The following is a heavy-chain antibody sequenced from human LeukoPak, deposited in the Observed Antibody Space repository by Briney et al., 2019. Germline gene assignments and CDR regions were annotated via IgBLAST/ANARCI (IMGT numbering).Heavy chain of an antibody. D-gene: IGHD3-3*01. CDR2: MRYDGSNT. J-gene: IGHJ4*02. Sequence: GGSLRLSCAASGFTFSNYGLHWVRQAPGKGLEWVAFMRYDGSNTYYADSVKGRFTISRDNSKNTLYLQMNSLRAEDTAVYYCSKEFTIFGGPGYFDYWGQGTLVTVSS. CDR3: SKEFTIFGGPGYFDY. CDR1: GFTFSNYG. V-gene: IGHV3-30*02.